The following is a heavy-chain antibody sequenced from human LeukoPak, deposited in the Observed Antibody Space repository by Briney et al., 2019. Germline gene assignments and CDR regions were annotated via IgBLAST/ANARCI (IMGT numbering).Heavy chain of an antibody. CDR2: IYHSGST. D-gene: IGHD3-3*01. Sequence: SETLSLTCAVSSYSISSGYYWGWIRQPPGKGLEWIGSIYHSGSTYYNPSLKSRVTISVDTSKNQFSLKLSSVTAADTAVYYCARRYYDFWSGYYVDYWGKGTLVTVSS. CDR1: SYSISSGYY. CDR3: ARRYYDFWSGYYVDY. V-gene: IGHV4-38-2*01. J-gene: IGHJ4*02.